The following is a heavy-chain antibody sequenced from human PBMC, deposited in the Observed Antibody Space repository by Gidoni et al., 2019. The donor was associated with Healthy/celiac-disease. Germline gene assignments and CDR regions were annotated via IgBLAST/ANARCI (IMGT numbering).Heavy chain of an antibody. V-gene: IGHV3-30-3*01. CDR2: TSYDGSNK. J-gene: IGHJ4*02. D-gene: IGHD1-26*01. CDR3: ATIGWDYFDY. CDR1: GFTVSSYA. Sequence: QVQLVESGAGVVQPGRSLRLSCAASGFTVSSYAMHWVRQAPGKGLEWVAVTSYDGSNKYYADTVKGRFTMSRDNSKNTLYLQMNSLRAEDTAVYYCATIGWDYFDYWGQGTLVTVSS.